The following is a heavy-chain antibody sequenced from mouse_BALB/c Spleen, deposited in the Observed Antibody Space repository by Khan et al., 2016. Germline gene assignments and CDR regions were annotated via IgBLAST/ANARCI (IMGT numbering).Heavy chain of an antibody. D-gene: IGHD2-1*01. J-gene: IGHJ2*01. Sequence: EVELVESGGGLVKPGGSLKLSCAASGFTFRDYAMSWVRQTPEKRLEWVASISTGDSTYYGASVKGRFTISRDIARNILFLQMSSLRSEDTAMFYCAREDYGNYGDYFDDWGQGTTLTVSS. CDR1: GFTFRDYA. CDR3: AREDYGNYGDYFDD. CDR2: ISTGDST. V-gene: IGHV5-6-5*01.